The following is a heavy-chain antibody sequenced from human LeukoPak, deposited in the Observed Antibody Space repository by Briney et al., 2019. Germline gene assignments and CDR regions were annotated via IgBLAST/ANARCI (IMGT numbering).Heavy chain of an antibody. CDR3: SIVGATTWYYFDY. V-gene: IGHV1-2*06. Sequence: ASVKVSCKASGYTFTGYYMHWVRQAPGQGLEWMGRINPNRGGTNYAQKFQGRVTMTRDTSISTAYMELSRLRSDDTAVYYCSIVGATTWYYFDYWGQGTLVTVSS. CDR1: GYTFTGYY. CDR2: INPNRGGT. J-gene: IGHJ4*02. D-gene: IGHD1-26*01.